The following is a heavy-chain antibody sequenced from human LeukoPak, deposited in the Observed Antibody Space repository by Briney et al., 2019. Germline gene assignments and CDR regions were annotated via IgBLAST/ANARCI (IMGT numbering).Heavy chain of an antibody. D-gene: IGHD2-21*01. Sequence: ASVKVSCKASGYTSTSYYMHWVRQAPGQGLEWMGIINPSGGSTSYAQKFQGRVTMTRDMSTSTVYMELSSLRPEDTAVYYCAKDVVRPYYYYMDVWGKGTTVTISS. CDR3: AKDVVRPYYYYMDV. CDR1: GYTSTSYY. J-gene: IGHJ6*03. V-gene: IGHV1-46*01. CDR2: INPSGGST.